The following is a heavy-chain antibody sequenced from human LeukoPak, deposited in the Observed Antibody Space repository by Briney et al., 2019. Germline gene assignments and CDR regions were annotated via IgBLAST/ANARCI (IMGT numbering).Heavy chain of an antibody. CDR1: GYSISSGYY. CDR3: ARRQLSSSSSWYTGGGQFDY. V-gene: IGHV4-38-2*02. J-gene: IGHJ4*02. CDR2: INHSGST. Sequence: PSETLSLTCTVSGYSISSGYYWGWIRQPPGKGLEWIGEINHSGSTNYNPSLKSRVTISVDTSKNQFSLKLSSVTAADTAVYYCARRQLSSSSSWYTGGGQFDYWGQGTLVTVSS. D-gene: IGHD6-13*01.